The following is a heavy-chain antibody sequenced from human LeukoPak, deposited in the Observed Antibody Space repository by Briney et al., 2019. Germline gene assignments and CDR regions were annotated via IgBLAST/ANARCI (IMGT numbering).Heavy chain of an antibody. D-gene: IGHD3-10*01. V-gene: IGHV3-30*03. CDR3: ARDYYGSGSYPDY. CDR1: GFTFSSYG. Sequence: PGGTLRLSCAASGFTFSSYGMHWVRQAPGKGLEWVAVISYDGSNKYYADSVKGRFTISRDNSKNTLYLQMNSLRAEDTAVYYCARDYYGSGSYPDYWGQGTLVTVSS. J-gene: IGHJ4*02. CDR2: ISYDGSNK.